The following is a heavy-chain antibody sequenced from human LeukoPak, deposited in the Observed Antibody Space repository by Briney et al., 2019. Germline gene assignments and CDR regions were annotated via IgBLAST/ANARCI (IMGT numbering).Heavy chain of an antibody. V-gene: IGHV4-59*12. D-gene: IGHD2-21*02. CDR3: ARGAFCGGDCPYFFDY. J-gene: IGHJ4*02. CDR1: GGSISSFY. Sequence: SETLSLTCTVSGGSISSFYWSWIRQPPGKGLEWIGYIYYSGSTNYNPSLKSRVTMSVDRSKNQFSLKLRSVTAAGTGVYYCARGAFCGGDCPYFFDYWGQGTLVTVSS. CDR2: IYYSGST.